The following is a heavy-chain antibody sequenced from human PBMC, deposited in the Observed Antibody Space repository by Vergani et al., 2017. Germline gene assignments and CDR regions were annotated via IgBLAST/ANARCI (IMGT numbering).Heavy chain of an antibody. CDR1: GFTFSSFA. V-gene: IGHV3-23*01. D-gene: IGHD2-2*01. CDR2: ISGSGGST. CDR3: AKVGVPAALYYYYYYMDV. Sequence: EVQLLESGGGLVQPGGSLRLSCAASGFTFSSFAMSWVRQAPGKGLEWVSAISGSGGSTYYADSVKGRFTISRDNSKNPLYLQMNSLRAEDTAVYYCAKVGVPAALYYYYYYMDVWGKGTTVTVSS. J-gene: IGHJ6*03.